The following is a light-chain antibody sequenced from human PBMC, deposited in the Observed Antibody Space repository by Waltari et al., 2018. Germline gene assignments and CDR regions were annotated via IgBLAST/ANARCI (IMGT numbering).Light chain of an antibody. J-gene: IGKJ5*01. CDR3: QQYYSTPIT. CDR2: WAS. Sequence: DIVMTQSPDPLAVSLGERATLNCQSSQSVLYSSNNKNYLAWYQQKPGQPPKLLIYWASTRESGVPDRFSGSGSGTDFTLTISSLQAEDVAVYYCQQYYSTPITFGQGTRLEIK. V-gene: IGKV4-1*01. CDR1: QSVLYSSNNKNY.